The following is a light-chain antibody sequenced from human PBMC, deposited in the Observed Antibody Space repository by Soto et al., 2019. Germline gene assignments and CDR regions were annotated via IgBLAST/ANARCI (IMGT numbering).Light chain of an antibody. J-gene: IGLJ1*01. CDR1: SSEVGSYNR. Sequence: QSALTQPPSVSGSPGQSVAISCRGTSSEVGSYNRVSWYQQPPGTAPKVMIYEVSNRPSGVPDRFSGSKSGNTASLTISGLQAEDEADYYCSSFTSTSTYVFGTGTKVTVL. V-gene: IGLV2-18*02. CDR2: EVS. CDR3: SSFTSTSTYV.